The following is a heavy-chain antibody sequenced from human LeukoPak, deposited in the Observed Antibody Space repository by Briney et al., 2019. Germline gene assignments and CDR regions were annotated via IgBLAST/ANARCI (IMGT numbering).Heavy chain of an antibody. D-gene: IGHD1-26*01. Sequence: GGSLRLSCAASGFTFSTYSMTWVRQAPGKGLEWVSYISSSSSTIYYADSVEGRFTISRDNAKNSPYLQMNSLRAEDTAVYYCARGIVGATGYFDYWAREPWSPSPQ. CDR1: GFTFSTYS. CDR3: ARGIVGATGYFDY. CDR2: ISSSSSTI. J-gene: IGHJ4*02. V-gene: IGHV3-48*01.